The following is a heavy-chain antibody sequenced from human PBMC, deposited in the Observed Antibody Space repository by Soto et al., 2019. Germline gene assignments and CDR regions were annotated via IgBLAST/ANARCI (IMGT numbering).Heavy chain of an antibody. V-gene: IGHV3-23*01. Sequence: DVQLLESGGSLVQPGGSLRLSCAASGFTFNAYSLSWVRQAPGKGLGWVSAISTTGGSTYYADSVKGRFTITRDNSQNTVYLQMNSLRAEDTAVYYCARPDGATYNFRYWGQGTLVTVSS. D-gene: IGHD1-1*01. CDR1: GFTFNAYS. CDR3: ARPDGATYNFRY. CDR2: ISTTGGST. J-gene: IGHJ4*02.